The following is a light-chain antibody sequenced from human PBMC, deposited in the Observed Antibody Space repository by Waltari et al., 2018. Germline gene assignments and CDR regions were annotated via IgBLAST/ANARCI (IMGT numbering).Light chain of an antibody. V-gene: IGLV2-14*01. Sequence: QSALTQPASVSGSPGQSITISCTGTTSDVGGYTYVSWYQQSPGKAPKLMIYEVSNRPSGVSSRFSGSKSGNTASLTISGLLAEDEADYYCSSHTSSSTHVMFGGGTKLTVL. CDR1: TSDVGGYTY. CDR3: SSHTSSSTHVM. J-gene: IGLJ3*02. CDR2: EVS.